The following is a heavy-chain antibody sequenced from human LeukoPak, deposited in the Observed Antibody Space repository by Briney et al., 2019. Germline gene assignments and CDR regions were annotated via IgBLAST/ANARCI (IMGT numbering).Heavy chain of an antibody. D-gene: IGHD1-1*01. CDR3: ARDLSHDGAFDI. J-gene: IGHJ3*02. V-gene: IGHV4-61*08. Sequence: TSETLSLTCAVSGGSISSGGYSWSWIRQPPGKGLEWIGYIYYSGSTNYNPSLKSRVTISVDTSKNQFSLKLSSVTAADTAVYYCARDLSHDGAFDIWGQGTMVTVSS. CDR1: GGSISSGGYS. CDR2: IYYSGST.